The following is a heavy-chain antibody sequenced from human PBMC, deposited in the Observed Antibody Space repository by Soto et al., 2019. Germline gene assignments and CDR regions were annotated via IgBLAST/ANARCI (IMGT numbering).Heavy chain of an antibody. D-gene: IGHD2-2*01. CDR3: ARSPRSRVVVPAPSFDP. J-gene: IGHJ5*02. CDR2: IYYSGST. V-gene: IGHV4-31*03. CDR1: CGSISSGGYY. Sequence: SETLSLTCTVSCGSISSGGYYWSWIRQHPGKGLEWIGYIYYSGSTYYNPSLKSRVTISVDTSKNQFSLKLSSVTAADTAVYYCARSPRSRVVVPAPSFDPWGQGTLVTVSS.